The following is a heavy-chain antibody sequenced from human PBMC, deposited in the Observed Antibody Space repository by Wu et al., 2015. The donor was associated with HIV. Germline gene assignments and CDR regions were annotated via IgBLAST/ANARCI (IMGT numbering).Heavy chain of an antibody. J-gene: IGHJ3*01. CDR3: ARDRVGVAVAATKVNGLGF. V-gene: IGHV1-18*01. CDR2: ISAYNGDT. CDR1: GYTFTSSG. Sequence: QVQLVQSGAEVKKPGASVKVSCKASGYTFTSSGISWVRQAPGQGLEWMGWISAYNGDTKYAQNLQGRVTMTTDTSTRTVYMELRSLRSDDTAIYYCARDRVGVAVAATKVNGLGFWGQGTMVIVSS. D-gene: IGHD6-19*01.